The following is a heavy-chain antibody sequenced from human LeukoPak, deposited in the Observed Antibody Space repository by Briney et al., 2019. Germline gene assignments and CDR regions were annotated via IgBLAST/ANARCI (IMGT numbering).Heavy chain of an antibody. V-gene: IGHV4-34*01. D-gene: IGHD2-15*01. Sequence: SETLSLTCAVYGGSFGGYYWSWIRQPPGKGLEWIGEISHSGSTNYNPSLKSRVTISVDTSKNQFSLKLSSVTAADTAVYYCARLGPWVGVVVVAATRYIGWFDPWGQGTLVTVSS. CDR1: GGSFGGYY. CDR2: ISHSGST. J-gene: IGHJ5*02. CDR3: ARLGPWVGVVVVAATRYIGWFDP.